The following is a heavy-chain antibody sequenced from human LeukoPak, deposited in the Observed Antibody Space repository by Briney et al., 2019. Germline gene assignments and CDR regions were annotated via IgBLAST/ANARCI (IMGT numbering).Heavy chain of an antibody. CDR2: ISSSSSTI. V-gene: IGHV3-48*01. CDR3: ARDSPAAIDY. D-gene: IGHD2-2*02. J-gene: IGHJ4*02. CDR1: GFTFSSYI. Sequence: GGSLRLSCAASGFTFSSYIMNWVRQAPGKGLEWVSYISSSSSTIYYADSVKGRFTISRDNAKNSLYLQMNSLRAEDAAVYYCARDSPAAIDYWGQGTLVTVSS.